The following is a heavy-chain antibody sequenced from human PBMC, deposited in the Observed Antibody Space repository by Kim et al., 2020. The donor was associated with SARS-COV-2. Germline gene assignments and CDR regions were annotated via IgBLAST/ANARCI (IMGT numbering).Heavy chain of an antibody. Sequence: SETLSLTCTVSGGSISSGSYYWSWIRQPAGKGLEWIGRIYTSGSTNYNPSLKSRVTISVDTSKNQFSLKLSSVTAADTAVYYCARDGPYDILTGYSKYYYYGMDVWGQGTTVTVSS. CDR3: ARDGPYDILTGYSKYYYYGMDV. D-gene: IGHD3-9*01. V-gene: IGHV4-61*02. J-gene: IGHJ6*02. CDR2: IYTSGST. CDR1: GGSISSGSYY.